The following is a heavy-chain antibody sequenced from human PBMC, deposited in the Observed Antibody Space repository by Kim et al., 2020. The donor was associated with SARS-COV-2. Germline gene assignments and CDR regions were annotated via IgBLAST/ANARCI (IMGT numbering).Heavy chain of an antibody. CDR1: GYSFTSYW. D-gene: IGHD3-22*01. Sequence: GESLKISCKGSGYSFTSYWIGWVRQMPGKGLEWMGIIYPGDSDTRYSPSFQGQVTISADKSISTAYLQWSSLKASDTAMYYCARHSKYGCYSDHYDSSGYYCGGLVDYWGQGTLVTVSS. CDR2: IYPGDSDT. J-gene: IGHJ4*02. CDR3: ARHSKYGCYSDHYDSSGYYCGGLVDY. V-gene: IGHV5-51*01.